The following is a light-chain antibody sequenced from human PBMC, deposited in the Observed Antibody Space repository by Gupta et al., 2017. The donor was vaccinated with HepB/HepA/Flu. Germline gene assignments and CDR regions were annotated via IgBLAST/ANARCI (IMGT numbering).Light chain of an antibody. V-gene: IGLV1-44*01. CDR3: ATWDDSLNGPV. CDR1: NSNIGSNS. J-gene: IGLJ2*01. CDR2: NNN. Sequence: QTVLTPPPSSSGTPGPRVTISCSGSNSNIGSNSVNWYQQFPGTAPKVLIYNNNQRPSGVPDRFSGSKSGTSASLAISGLHSEDEADYCCATWDDSLNGPVFGGGTKLTVL.